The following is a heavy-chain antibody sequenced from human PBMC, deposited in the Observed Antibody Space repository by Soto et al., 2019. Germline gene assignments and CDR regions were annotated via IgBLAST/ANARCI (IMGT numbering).Heavy chain of an antibody. CDR1: GFMFDDYA. D-gene: IGHD6-6*01. J-gene: IGHJ4*02. V-gene: IGHV3-9*01. CDR2: ISWNSNSI. CDR3: ANSQSIASPPFHY. Sequence: EVQLVESGGGLVQPGRSLRLSCEASGFMFDDYAMYWVRQAPGKGLEWVSGISWNSNSIVYADSVNGRFTISIENGKKSLYMPMNSLKPEDTALYSCANSQSIASPPFHYWGQGTLVTVSS.